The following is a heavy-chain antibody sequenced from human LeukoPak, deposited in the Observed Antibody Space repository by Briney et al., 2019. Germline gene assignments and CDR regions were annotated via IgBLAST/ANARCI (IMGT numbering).Heavy chain of an antibody. J-gene: IGHJ4*02. V-gene: IGHV3-30-3*01. Sequence: GGSLRLSCTASEFTFTNYGMHWVRQAPGKGLEWVADISNDGTEKYYADSVKGRFTISRDNSENPLYLQLNSLRPDDTAVYYCARVRVILTTMASFSYWGLGTLVTVSS. CDR3: ARVRVILTTMASFSY. CDR1: EFTFTNYG. D-gene: IGHD3-9*01. CDR2: ISNDGTEK.